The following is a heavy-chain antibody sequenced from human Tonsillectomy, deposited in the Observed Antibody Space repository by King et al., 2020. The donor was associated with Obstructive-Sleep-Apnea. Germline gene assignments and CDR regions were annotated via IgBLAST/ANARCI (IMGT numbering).Heavy chain of an antibody. V-gene: IGHV4-59*08. J-gene: IGHJ4*02. CDR2: IYYSGGP. Sequence: QLQESGPGLVKPSETLSLACTVSGGSISNYYWSWIRPPPGGGLGWVGYIYYSGGPNYNPSLKSRVTISVDTSKNHFSLKLNSVTAADTAMYYGARHGLRRETPPYYFDHWGQGTLVTASS. CDR3: ARHGLRRETPPYYFDH. CDR1: GGSISNYY. D-gene: IGHD1-26*01.